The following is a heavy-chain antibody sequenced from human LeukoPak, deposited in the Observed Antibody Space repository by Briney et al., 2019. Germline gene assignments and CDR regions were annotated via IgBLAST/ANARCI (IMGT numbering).Heavy chain of an antibody. D-gene: IGHD2-15*01. CDR3: AKDPGGGYCRGESCSPN. Sequence: GGSLRLSCAASGFTVSSYYMSWVRQAPGKGLEWVSIIYSGGSTYYADSVKGRFTISRDSSRNTLYLQMNSLRAEDTAVYYCAKDPGGGYCRGESCSPNWGQGTLVTVSS. CDR1: GFTVSSYY. V-gene: IGHV3-53*01. CDR2: IYSGGST. J-gene: IGHJ4*02.